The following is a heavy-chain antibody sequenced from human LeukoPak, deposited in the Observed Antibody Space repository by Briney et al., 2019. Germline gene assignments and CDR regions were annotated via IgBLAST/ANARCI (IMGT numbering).Heavy chain of an antibody. CDR3: ARVRFLEWLPFDY. D-gene: IGHD3-3*01. CDR2: IYYSGVT. J-gene: IGHJ4*02. CDR1: GGSISRGDYY. Sequence: SQTLSLTSTVSGGSISRGDYYWRWIRQGPGKGLEWFGSIYYSGVTYYNPSLESRVTISVDTPKNQYSLNLSSVTAADTAVYYCARVRFLEWLPFDYWGQGALVTVSS. V-gene: IGHV4-31*03.